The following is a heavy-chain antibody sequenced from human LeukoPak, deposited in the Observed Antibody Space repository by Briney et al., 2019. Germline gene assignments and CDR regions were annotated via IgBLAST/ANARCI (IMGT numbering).Heavy chain of an antibody. CDR2: INPNSGGT. V-gene: IGHV1-2*02. CDR3: ARDRGADGNDAFDI. D-gene: IGHD3-10*01. Sequence: ASVKVSCKSSGYTFTDYYIHWVRQAPGQGLEWMGWINPNSGGTIYAQKFQGRVTMTRDTSISTAYMELSRLTSDDTAVYSCARDRGADGNDAFDIWGQGTMVTVSS. CDR1: GYTFTDYY. J-gene: IGHJ3*02.